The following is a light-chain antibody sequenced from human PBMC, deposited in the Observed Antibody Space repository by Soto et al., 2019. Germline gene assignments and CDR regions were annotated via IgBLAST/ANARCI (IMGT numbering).Light chain of an antibody. Sequence: ETVLTQSPDTLSLSPGERATLSCRASQSISNSLAWYQHKPGQAPRLLIYDASNRATGIPARFSGSGSGTDFTLTISSLEPEDFAVYYCQQRSNWPLFGGGTKVEIE. CDR2: DAS. V-gene: IGKV3-11*01. CDR1: QSISNS. CDR3: QQRSNWPL. J-gene: IGKJ4*01.